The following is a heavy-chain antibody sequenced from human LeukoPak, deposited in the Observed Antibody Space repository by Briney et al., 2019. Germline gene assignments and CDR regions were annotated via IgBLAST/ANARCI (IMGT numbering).Heavy chain of an antibody. CDR2: IYYSGST. Sequence: SETLSLTCSVSGGFISSYYWSWIRQPPGKGLEYIGYIYYSGSTNYNPSLKSRVTISVDTSKDQFSLNLTSVTAADTAVYYCARLKCISTTCPSRYVMDVWGQGTTVTVSS. CDR1: GGFISSYY. CDR3: ARLKCISTTCPSRYVMDV. V-gene: IGHV4-59*01. J-gene: IGHJ6*02. D-gene: IGHD2-2*01.